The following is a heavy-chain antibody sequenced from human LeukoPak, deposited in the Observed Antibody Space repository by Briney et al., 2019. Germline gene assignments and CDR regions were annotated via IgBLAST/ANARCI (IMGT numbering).Heavy chain of an antibody. J-gene: IGHJ6*02. Sequence: GGSLRLSCAASGFTFNSYVMSWVRQAPGKGLEWVGFIRSKAYGGTTEHAASVKGRFTISRDDSKSIAYLQMNSLKTEDTAVYYCTRDGSGSYFPYYGMDVWGQGTTVTVSS. CDR1: GFTFNSYV. V-gene: IGHV3-49*04. CDR3: TRDGSGSYFPYYGMDV. D-gene: IGHD3-10*01. CDR2: IRSKAYGGTT.